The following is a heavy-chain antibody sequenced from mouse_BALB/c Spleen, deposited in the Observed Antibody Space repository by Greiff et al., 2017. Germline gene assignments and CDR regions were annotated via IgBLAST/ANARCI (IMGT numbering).Heavy chain of an antibody. CDR2: ISSGSSTI. J-gene: IGHJ4*01. D-gene: IGHD5-5*01. CDR1: GFTFSSFG. Sequence: EVKLVESGGGLVQPGGSRKLSCAASGFTFSSFGMHWVRQAPEKGLEWVAYISSGSSTIYYADTVMGRFTISRDNPKNTLFLQMTSLRSEDTAMYYCARETTPDMDYWGQGTSVTVSS. CDR3: ARETTPDMDY. V-gene: IGHV5-17*02.